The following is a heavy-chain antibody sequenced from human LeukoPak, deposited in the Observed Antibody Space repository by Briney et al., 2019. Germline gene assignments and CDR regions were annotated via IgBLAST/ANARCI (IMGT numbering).Heavy chain of an antibody. J-gene: IGHJ3*02. Sequence: PSETLSLTCTVSGGSISSSSYYWGWIRQPPGKGLEWIGSIYYSGSTYYNPSLKSRVTISVDTSKNQFSLKLSSVTAADTAVYYCASRGPRVVPAAIFADDAFDIWGQGTMVTVSS. CDR3: ASRGPRVVPAAIFADDAFDI. CDR1: GGSISSSSYY. CDR2: IYYSGST. V-gene: IGHV4-39*07. D-gene: IGHD2-2*01.